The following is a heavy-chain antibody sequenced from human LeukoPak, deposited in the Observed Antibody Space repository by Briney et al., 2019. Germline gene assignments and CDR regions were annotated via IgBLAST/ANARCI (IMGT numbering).Heavy chain of an antibody. CDR3: ARRTFGGVIAY. Sequence: PSETLSLTCTVSGDSISSSTYYWGWIRQPPGKGLEWIGTVYYSGSTYYNPSLKSRVTISVDTSKNQFSLKLSSVTAADTAVYYCARRTFGGVIAYWGQGTLVTVSS. V-gene: IGHV4-39*07. J-gene: IGHJ4*02. CDR2: VYYSGST. CDR1: GDSISSSTYY. D-gene: IGHD3-16*02.